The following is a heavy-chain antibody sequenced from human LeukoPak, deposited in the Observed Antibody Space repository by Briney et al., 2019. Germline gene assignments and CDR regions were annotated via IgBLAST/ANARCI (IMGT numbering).Heavy chain of an antibody. D-gene: IGHD3-22*01. CDR3: ARSVSEYDSSGYFHDY. J-gene: IGHJ4*02. Sequence: KSSETLSLTCTVSSGSISSYYWSWIRQPPGKGLEWIGYIYYSGSTNYNPSLKSRVTISVDTSKNQFSLKLSSVTAADTAVYYCARSVSEYDSSGYFHDYWGQGTLVTVSS. CDR1: SGSISSYY. V-gene: IGHV4-59*01. CDR2: IYYSGST.